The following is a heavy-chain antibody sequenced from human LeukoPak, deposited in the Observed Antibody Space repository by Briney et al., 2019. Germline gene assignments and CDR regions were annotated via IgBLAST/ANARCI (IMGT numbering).Heavy chain of an antibody. D-gene: IGHD3-16*01. CDR3: ARVGDLTHYYYYMDV. V-gene: IGHV4-59*01. J-gene: IGHJ6*03. Sequence: SETLSLTCTVSGDSISSFYWSCLRQPPGKGLEWIGYIYYSGSTNYNPSLKSRVTISVDTSKNQFSLKLTSVTAADTAVYYCARVGDLTHYYYYMDVWGKGTTVTVSS. CDR1: GDSISSFY. CDR2: IYYSGST.